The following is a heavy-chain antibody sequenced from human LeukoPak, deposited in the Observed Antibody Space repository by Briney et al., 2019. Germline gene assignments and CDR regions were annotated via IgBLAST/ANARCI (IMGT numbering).Heavy chain of an antibody. Sequence: PSETLSLTCTVSGGSISSYYWSWIRQPPGKGLEWIGYIYYSGSTNYNPSLKSRVTISVDTSKNQFSLKLSSVTAADTAVYYCARRRELRVKSVAFDIWGQGTVVTVSS. D-gene: IGHD1-26*01. J-gene: IGHJ3*02. V-gene: IGHV4-59*08. CDR1: GGSISSYY. CDR3: ARRRELRVKSVAFDI. CDR2: IYYSGST.